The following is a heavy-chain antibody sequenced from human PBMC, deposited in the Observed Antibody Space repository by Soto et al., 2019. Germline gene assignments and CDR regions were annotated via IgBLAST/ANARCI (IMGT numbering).Heavy chain of an antibody. Sequence: EVQLVESGGGLVQPGGSLRLSCATSGFTLSSFWMSWVRQAPGKGLEWVATVKEDGHEKYYVDSVKGRFTISRDNAKNSLYLQMNSLRAEDTAVYYCAGGSGWLIKYWGQGTLVTVSS. V-gene: IGHV3-7*04. CDR3: AGGSGWLIKY. J-gene: IGHJ4*02. D-gene: IGHD6-19*01. CDR1: GFTLSSFW. CDR2: VKEDGHEK.